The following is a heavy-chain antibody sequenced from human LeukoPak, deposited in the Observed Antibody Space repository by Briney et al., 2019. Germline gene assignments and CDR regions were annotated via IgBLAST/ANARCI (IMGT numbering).Heavy chain of an antibody. CDR1: GGSISNYY. J-gene: IGHJ5*02. CDR3: ARYGGSYMNWFDP. V-gene: IGHV4-59*01. D-gene: IGHD1-26*01. Sequence: ASETLSLTCTVSGGSISNYYWSWIRQPPGKGLEWIGYIYYSGSTNYNPSLKSRVTISVDTSKNQFSLKLSSVTAADTAVYYCARYGGSYMNWFDPWGQGTLVTVSS. CDR2: IYYSGST.